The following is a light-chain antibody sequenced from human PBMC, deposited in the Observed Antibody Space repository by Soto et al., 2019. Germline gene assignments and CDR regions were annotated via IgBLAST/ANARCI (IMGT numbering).Light chain of an antibody. CDR3: QRYGSSPLIT. CDR1: QSVSSSS. CDR2: GTS. Sequence: ETVLTQSPGTLSLSPGERATLSCRASQSVSSSSLAWYQQRPGQAPRLLIYGTSSRATGIPDRFSGSGSGTDFTLTINRLDPEDSAVYFCQRYGSSPLITFGQGTRLEI. J-gene: IGKJ5*01. V-gene: IGKV3-20*01.